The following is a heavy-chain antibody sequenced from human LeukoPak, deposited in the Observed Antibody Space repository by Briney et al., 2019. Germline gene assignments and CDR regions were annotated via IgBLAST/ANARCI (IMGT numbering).Heavy chain of an antibody. CDR3: ARDRSIAAHTQSDY. V-gene: IGHV1-46*01. J-gene: IGHJ4*02. D-gene: IGHD6-6*01. Sequence: ASVKVSCKASGYTFTSYYMHWVRQAPGQGLEWVGIINPSVGSTSYAQKFQVRLTMTRDTSTSTVYMELSSLRSEDTAVYYCARDRSIAAHTQSDYWGQGTLVTVSS. CDR2: INPSVGST. CDR1: GYTFTSYY.